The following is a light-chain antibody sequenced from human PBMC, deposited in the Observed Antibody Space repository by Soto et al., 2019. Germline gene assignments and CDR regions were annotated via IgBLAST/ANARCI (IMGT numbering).Light chain of an antibody. Sequence: DIQMTQSPSTLSASVGDRVTITCRASQSVDIWLAWYQQKPGKAPKLLIYEASKLISGVPSRFSGSGSGAEFTLTVSSLQPDDLATYYCQQYRTLYTFGQGTKLEIK. CDR2: EAS. CDR1: QSVDIW. J-gene: IGKJ2*01. V-gene: IGKV1-5*03. CDR3: QQYRTLYT.